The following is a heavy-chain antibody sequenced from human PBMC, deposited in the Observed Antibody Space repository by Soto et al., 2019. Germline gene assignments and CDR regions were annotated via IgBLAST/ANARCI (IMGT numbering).Heavy chain of an antibody. CDR1: GYTFTSYG. CDR2: ISAYNGKT. D-gene: IGHD2-15*01. Sequence: QVQLVQSGAEVKKPGASVKVSCKASGYTFTSYGISWVRQAPGQGLEWMGWISAYNGKTNYAQKLQGRVTMNTDTSTSTAYMELRSRRSDDTAVYYCPRAVVVVAARTRMAWFDPWGQGTLVTVSS. J-gene: IGHJ5*02. CDR3: PRAVVVVAARTRMAWFDP. V-gene: IGHV1-18*01.